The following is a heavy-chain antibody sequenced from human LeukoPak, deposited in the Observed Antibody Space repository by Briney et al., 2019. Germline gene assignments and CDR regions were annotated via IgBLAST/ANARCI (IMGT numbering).Heavy chain of an antibody. D-gene: IGHD5-18*01. CDR3: ASGGIQLWLLDY. CDR1: GFTFSSYA. V-gene: IGHV3-30-3*01. Sequence: PGGSLRLSCAASGFTFSSYAMHWVRQAPGKGLEWVAVISYDGSNKYYADSVKGRFTISRDNSKNTLYLQMNSLRAEDTAVYYCASGGIQLWLLDYWGQGTLVTVSS. CDR2: ISYDGSNK. J-gene: IGHJ4*02.